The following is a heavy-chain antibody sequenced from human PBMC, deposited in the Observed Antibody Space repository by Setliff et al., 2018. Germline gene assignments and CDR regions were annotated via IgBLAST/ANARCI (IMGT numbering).Heavy chain of an antibody. CDR2: IYPGDSDT. V-gene: IGHV5-51*01. Sequence: GESLKISCKGSGCSFTSYWIGWVRQMPGKGLEWMGIIYPGDSDTRYSPPFQGQVTISADKSISTAYLQWSSLKASDTAMYYCARLATDYGDYESLNYFDYWGQGTLVTVSS. CDR1: GCSFTSYW. J-gene: IGHJ4*02. CDR3: ARLATDYGDYESLNYFDY. D-gene: IGHD4-17*01.